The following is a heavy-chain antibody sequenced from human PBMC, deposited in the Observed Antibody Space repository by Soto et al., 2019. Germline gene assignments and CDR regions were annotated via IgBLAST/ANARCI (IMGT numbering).Heavy chain of an antibody. CDR2: ISGSGGST. CDR1: VFTFSSYA. CDR3: AKDTYYDFWSGYLDY. D-gene: IGHD3-3*01. Sequence: WWSLRLSCSASVFTFSSYAMSWFRQAPGKGLEWVSAISGSGGSTYYADSVKGRFTISRDNSKNTLYLQMNSLRAEDTAVYYCAKDTYYDFWSGYLDYWGQGTLVTVSS. V-gene: IGHV3-23*01. J-gene: IGHJ4*02.